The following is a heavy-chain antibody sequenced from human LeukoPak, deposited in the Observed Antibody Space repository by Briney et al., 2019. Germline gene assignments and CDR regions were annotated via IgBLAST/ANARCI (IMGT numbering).Heavy chain of an antibody. V-gene: IGHV1-69*13. CDR3: AKQYSGYENWFDP. CDR2: IIPIFGTA. CDR1: GYTFTGYY. D-gene: IGHD5-12*01. Sequence: GASVKVSCKASGYTFTGYYMHWVRQAPGQGLEWMGGIIPIFGTANYAQKFQGRVTITADESTSTAYMELSSLRSEDTAVYYCAKQYSGYENWFDPWGQGTLVTVSS. J-gene: IGHJ5*02.